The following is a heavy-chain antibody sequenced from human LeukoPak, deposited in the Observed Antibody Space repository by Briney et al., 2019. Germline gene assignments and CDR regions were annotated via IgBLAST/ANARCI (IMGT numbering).Heavy chain of an antibody. CDR1: GYSFTSYG. CDR2: ITVYNGNT. V-gene: IGHV1-18*01. CDR3: ARETGTDYYYYYMDV. Sequence: ASVKVSCKASGYSFTSYGINWVRQAPGQGLEWMGWITVYNGNTKYAQKFQGRVTMSTDTSTSTAYMELRSLRSDDTAVYYCARETGTDYYYYYMDVWGKGTTVTVSS. J-gene: IGHJ6*03. D-gene: IGHD1-7*01.